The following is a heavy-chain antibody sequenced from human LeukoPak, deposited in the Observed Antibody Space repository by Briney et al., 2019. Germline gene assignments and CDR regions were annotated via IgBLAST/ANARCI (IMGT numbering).Heavy chain of an antibody. Sequence: PGGSLRLSCAASGFTFSSDSMNWVRQAPGKGLEWVSSISSSSSYIYYADSVKGRFTISRDNAKNSLYLQMNSLRAEDTAVYYCARDSTLTARFDYWGQGTLVTVSS. D-gene: IGHD3-16*01. J-gene: IGHJ4*02. CDR3: ARDSTLTARFDY. V-gene: IGHV3-21*01. CDR1: GFTFSSDS. CDR2: ISSSSSYI.